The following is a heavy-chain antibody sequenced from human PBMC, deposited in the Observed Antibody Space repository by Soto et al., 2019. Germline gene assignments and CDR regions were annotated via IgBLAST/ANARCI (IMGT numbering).Heavy chain of an antibody. CDR3: ARVRESTAAFDY. V-gene: IGHV1-8*01. J-gene: IGHJ4*02. CDR2: MNPNSGNT. D-gene: IGHD2-8*02. Sequence: ASVKVSCKGSGYTFTSYHINWVRQATGQGLEWMGWMNPNSGNTGYAQTLQGRVTMTWDTSISTAYMELSSLRFEDTAMYYCARVRESTAAFDYWGQGTLVTVSS. CDR1: GYTFTSYH.